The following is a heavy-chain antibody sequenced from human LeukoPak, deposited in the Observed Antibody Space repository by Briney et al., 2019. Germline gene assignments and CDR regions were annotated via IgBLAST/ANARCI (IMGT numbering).Heavy chain of an antibody. CDR1: GFTFSTYA. CDR2: ISGNGVST. V-gene: IGHV3-64*01. D-gene: IGHD3-10*01. J-gene: IGHJ4*02. Sequence: GGSLRLSCAASGFTFSTYAMYWVRQAPGKGLEYVSAISGNGVSTFYANSVKGRFTISRDNSKNTLYLQMGSLRAEDMAVYYCAGGLGWFNPFDYWGQGTPVTVSS. CDR3: AGGLGWFNPFDY.